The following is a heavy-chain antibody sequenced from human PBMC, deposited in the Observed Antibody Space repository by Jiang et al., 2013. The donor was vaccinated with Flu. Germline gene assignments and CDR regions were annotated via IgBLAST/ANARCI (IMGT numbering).Heavy chain of an antibody. V-gene: IGHV4-59*01. CDR3: TSASTGGFQH. J-gene: IGHJ1*01. CDR1: GASINSYY. Sequence: GSGLVKPSETLSLTCTVSGASINSYYWSWIRQSPGKGLEWIGYMYYSGSANYNPSLKSRVTISVDTSKNQFSLKLNSVTAADTAVYYCTSASTGGFQHWGQGTLVTVSS. D-gene: IGHD6-25*01. CDR2: MYYSGSA.